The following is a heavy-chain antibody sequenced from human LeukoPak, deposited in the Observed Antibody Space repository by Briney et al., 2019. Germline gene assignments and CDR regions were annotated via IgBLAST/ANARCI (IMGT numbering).Heavy chain of an antibody. CDR1: GFTFSMYA. J-gene: IGHJ4*02. CDR2: ISSSGGST. V-gene: IGHV3-23*01. Sequence: PGGSLRLSCAASGFTFSMYAMSWVRQAPGKGLEWVSTISSSGGSTYYADSVKGRFTISRDNSKNTLYLQMNSLRAEDTAVYYCAKATLATAAFESWGQGTLLTVSP. CDR3: AKATLATAAFES. D-gene: IGHD6-13*01.